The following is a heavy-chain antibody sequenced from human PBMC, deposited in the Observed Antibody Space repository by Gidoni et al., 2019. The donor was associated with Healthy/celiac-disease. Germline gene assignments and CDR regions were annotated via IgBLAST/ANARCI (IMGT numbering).Heavy chain of an antibody. CDR3: ARGRVPAAMIGWERYYFDY. D-gene: IGHD2-2*01. CDR1: GYSFTSYW. Sequence: EVQLVQSGAEVKKPGESLKISCKGSGYSFTSYWIGWVRQMPGKGLEWMGIIYPGDSDTRYSPSFQGQVTISADKSISTAYLQWSSLKASDTAMYYCARGRVPAAMIGWERYYFDYWGQGTLVTVSS. CDR2: IYPGDSDT. J-gene: IGHJ4*02. V-gene: IGHV5-51*01.